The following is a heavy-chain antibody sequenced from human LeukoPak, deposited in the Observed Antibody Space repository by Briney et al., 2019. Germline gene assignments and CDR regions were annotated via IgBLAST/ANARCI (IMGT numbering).Heavy chain of an antibody. CDR3: ARDSAGVSSFDY. CDR2: IYSGGST. Sequence: GGSLRLSCAASGFTVSSNYMSWVRQAPGKGLEWVSVIYSGGSTYYADSVKGRFTISRDNSKNTLYLQMNSLRAEDTAVYYCARDSAGVSSFDYWGQGTLVTVSS. J-gene: IGHJ4*02. CDR1: GFTVSSNY. V-gene: IGHV3-66*01. D-gene: IGHD3-10*01.